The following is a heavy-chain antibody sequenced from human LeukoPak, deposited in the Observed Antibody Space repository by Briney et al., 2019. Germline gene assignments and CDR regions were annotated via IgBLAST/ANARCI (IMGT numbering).Heavy chain of an antibody. Sequence: GSLRLSCAASGFTLSSYWMHWVRQVPGKGRGWVSRINSDGSSTTYADSVKGRFTITRDSAKYSLYLQMYRLRAEDAALYFCARDPYRGYYGAYYYYYMYVWGKGTTVTISS. V-gene: IGHV3-74*01. J-gene: IGHJ6*03. CDR1: GFTLSSYW. CDR3: ARDPYRGYYGAYYYYYMYV. CDR2: INSDGSST. D-gene: IGHD1-26*01.